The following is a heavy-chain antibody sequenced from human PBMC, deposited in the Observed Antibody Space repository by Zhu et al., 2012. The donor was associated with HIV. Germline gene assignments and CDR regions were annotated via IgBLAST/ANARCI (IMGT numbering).Heavy chain of an antibody. D-gene: IGHD2-15*01. J-gene: IGHJ3*01. Sequence: QVHLQESGPGLVKPSETLSLTCTVSGGSISSDSNYWGWIRQPPGKGLEWIGTIHSTGSTYYNPSLKSRLTIVVDTSKNQFSLTLSSVTAADTAVYYCARHSSGDTCRVLCTFDXVGQGTSGRRLF. CDR1: GGSISSDSNY. V-gene: IGHV4-39*01. CDR2: IHSTGST. CDR3: ARHSSGDTCRVLCTFDX.